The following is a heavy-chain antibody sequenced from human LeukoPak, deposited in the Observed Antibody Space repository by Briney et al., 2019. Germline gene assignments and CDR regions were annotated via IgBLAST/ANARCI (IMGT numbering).Heavy chain of an antibody. CDR3: GTGGGIAVSHV. Sequence: SETLSLTCTISGGSMSVGRSYWGWVRQPPGKGLEWVASIYYDGTTYYYPSLKIRVTISMDSSKNLFSLEVKSVTAADTAMYYCGTGGGIAVSHVWGQGIMVAVST. D-gene: IGHD6-19*01. J-gene: IGHJ4*02. CDR1: GGSMSVGRSY. CDR2: IYYDGTT. V-gene: IGHV4-39*07.